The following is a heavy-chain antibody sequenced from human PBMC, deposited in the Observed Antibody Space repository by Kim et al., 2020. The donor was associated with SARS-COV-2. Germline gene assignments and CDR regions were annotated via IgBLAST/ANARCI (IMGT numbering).Heavy chain of an antibody. J-gene: IGHJ6*02. Sequence: GGSLRLSCAASGFTFSSYWMSWVRQAPGKGLEWVANIKQDGSEKYYVDSVKGRFTISRDNAKNSLYLQMNSLRAEDTAVYYCARDTYYYGSGSWYYGMDVWGQGTTVTVSS. CDR1: GFTFSSYW. D-gene: IGHD3-10*01. CDR3: ARDTYYYGSGSWYYGMDV. CDR2: IKQDGSEK. V-gene: IGHV3-7*03.